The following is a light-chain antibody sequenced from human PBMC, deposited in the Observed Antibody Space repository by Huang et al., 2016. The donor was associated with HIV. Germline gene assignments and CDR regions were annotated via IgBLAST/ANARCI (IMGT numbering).Light chain of an antibody. CDR3: QQYGGSPRT. CDR2: GSS. Sequence: EIVLTQSPGTLSLSPGERATLSCRASETVTSGYLAWDQQKPGQAPRRLIFGSSTRATGIPDRFTGSGSGTDFTLTITRLEREDFAMYYCQQYGGSPRTFGQGTKLELK. J-gene: IGKJ2*01. CDR1: ETVTSGY. V-gene: IGKV3-20*01.